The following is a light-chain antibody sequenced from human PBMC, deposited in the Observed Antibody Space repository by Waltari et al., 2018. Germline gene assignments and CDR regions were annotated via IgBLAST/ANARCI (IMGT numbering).Light chain of an antibody. CDR2: EDS. Sequence: YVLTQPPSVSVAPGQTARITCGGTNIESRSVKRNPQKAGQAPVLVIYEDSDRPPGIPERFSGFNSVNTATLTITRVEAGDDADYYCQVWDSVTDHVVFGGGTKLAVL. CDR3: QVWDSVTDHVV. CDR1: NIESRS. J-gene: IGLJ2*01. V-gene: IGLV3-21*02.